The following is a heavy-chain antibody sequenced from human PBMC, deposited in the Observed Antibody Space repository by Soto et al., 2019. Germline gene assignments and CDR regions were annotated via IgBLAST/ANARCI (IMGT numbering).Heavy chain of an antibody. D-gene: IGHD5-18*01. V-gene: IGHV4-31*03. J-gene: IGHJ3*02. CDR2: IYYSGST. Sequence: SETLSLTCTVSGGSISSGGYYWSWIRQHPGKGLEWIGYIYYSGSTYYNPSLKSRVTISVDTSKNQFSLKLSSVTAADTAVYYCARYTWIQLYDAFDIWGQGTMVTVSS. CDR3: ARYTWIQLYDAFDI. CDR1: GGSISSGGYY.